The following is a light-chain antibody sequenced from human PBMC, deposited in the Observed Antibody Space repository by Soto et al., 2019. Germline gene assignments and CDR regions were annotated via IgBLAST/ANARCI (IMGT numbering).Light chain of an antibody. J-gene: IGLJ2*01. CDR3: GADHGSGNNFVLV. V-gene: IGLV9-49*01. CDR1: SGYSNDK. CDR2: VGTGGIVG. Sequence: QSVLTQPPSASASLGASVTLTCTLSSGYSNDKVDWYQQRPGKGPRFVMRVGTGGIVGSKGDGIPDRFSVLGSGLNRYLTIKNIQEEDESDYHCGADHGSGNNFVLVFGGGTKLTVL.